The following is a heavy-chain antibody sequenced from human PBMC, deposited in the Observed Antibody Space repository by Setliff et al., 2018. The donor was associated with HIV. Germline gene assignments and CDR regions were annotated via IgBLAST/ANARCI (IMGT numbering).Heavy chain of an antibody. V-gene: IGHV4-39*01. CDR2: IYHTGST. CDR3: ARSIVPVASGYYYFEY. Sequence: SETLSLTCTVSGSSINSTSYYWGWIRQPPGNGLEWIGSIYHTGSTYYKPSLKSRVTISVDTSKNQFSLRLSSVAAGDTAVYYCARSIVPVASGYYYFEYWGQGPLVTVSS. J-gene: IGHJ4*02. D-gene: IGHD3-3*01. CDR1: GSSINSTSYY.